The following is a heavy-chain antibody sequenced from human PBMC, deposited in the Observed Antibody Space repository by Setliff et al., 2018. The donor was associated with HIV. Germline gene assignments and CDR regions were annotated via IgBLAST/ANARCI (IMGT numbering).Heavy chain of an antibody. V-gene: IGHV1-69*10. Sequence: SVKVSCKTSGGTFRTSVISWVRQAPGQGLEWVGGILPFLGMGDFAQKFQGRVTITADESTSTAYMELSSLRSDDTAVYYCGASQDSYSYLGYYYPGVNVWGQGTTVTVSS. J-gene: IGHJ6*02. CDR1: GGTFRTSV. CDR3: GASQDSYSYLGYYYPGVNV. D-gene: IGHD3-10*01. CDR2: ILPFLGMG.